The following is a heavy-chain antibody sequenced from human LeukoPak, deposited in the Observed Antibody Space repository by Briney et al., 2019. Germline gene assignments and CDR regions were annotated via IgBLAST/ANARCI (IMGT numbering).Heavy chain of an antibody. CDR3: AKHVLFSSGWYFDY. V-gene: IGHV3-23*01. CDR2: VGDTGIGT. Sequence: PGRCLRLSRAASGFPLRPYAFSWVPPAPRQGREYVTAVGDTGIGTNYADSVKGRFTISRDNSRNTVSLQMNTLRAEDTALYYCAKHVLFSSGWYFDYWGQGTLVTVSS. J-gene: IGHJ4*02. D-gene: IGHD6-19*01. CDR1: GFPLRPYA.